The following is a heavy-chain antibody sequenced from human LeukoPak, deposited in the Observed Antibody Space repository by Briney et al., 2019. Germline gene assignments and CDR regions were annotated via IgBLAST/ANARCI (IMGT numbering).Heavy chain of an antibody. J-gene: IGHJ4*02. V-gene: IGHV3-33*06. Sequence: GGPLRLSCAASGFTFSSYGMHWVRQAPGKGLEWVAVIWYDGSNKYYADSVKGRFTISRDNSKNTLYLQMNSLRAEDTAVYYCAKGIAVEGRRCYFDYWGQGTLVTVSS. D-gene: IGHD6-19*01. CDR1: GFTFSSYG. CDR2: IWYDGSNK. CDR3: AKGIAVEGRRCYFDY.